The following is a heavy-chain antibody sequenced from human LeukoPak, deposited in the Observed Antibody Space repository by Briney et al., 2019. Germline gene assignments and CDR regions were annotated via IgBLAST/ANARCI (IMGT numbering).Heavy chain of an antibody. CDR3: TTGITMVRGVIHLIDY. CDR2: IKSKTDGGTT. D-gene: IGHD3-10*01. CDR1: GFTFSNAW. V-gene: IGHV3-15*01. Sequence: GGSLRLFCAASGFTFSNAWMSWVRQAPGKGLEWVGRIKSKTDGGTTDYAAPVKGRFTISRDDSKNTLYLQMNSLKTEDTAVYYCTTGITMVRGVIHLIDYWGQGTLVTVSS. J-gene: IGHJ4*02.